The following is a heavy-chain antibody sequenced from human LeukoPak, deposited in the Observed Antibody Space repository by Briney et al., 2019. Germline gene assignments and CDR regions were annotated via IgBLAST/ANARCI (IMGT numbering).Heavy chain of an antibody. CDR1: GFXFSNYS. D-gene: IGHD4-11*01. Sequence: GGSLRLSCAASGFXFSNYSMNWVRQAPGKGLEWVSSISSSSSYIYYADSVKGRFTISRDNAKNSLYLQMNSLRAEDTAAYYCARDSHTYSHYYYGMDVWGQGTTVTVSS. J-gene: IGHJ6*02. CDR2: ISSSSSYI. CDR3: ARDSHTYSHYYYGMDV. V-gene: IGHV3-21*01.